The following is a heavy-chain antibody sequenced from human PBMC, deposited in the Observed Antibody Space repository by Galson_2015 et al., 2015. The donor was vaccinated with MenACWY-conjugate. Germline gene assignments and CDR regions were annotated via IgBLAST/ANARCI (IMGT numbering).Heavy chain of an antibody. V-gene: IGHV3-72*01. CDR1: GFTFSDYY. Sequence: SLRLSCAASGFTFSDYYMDWVRRAPGKGLEWVGRIRNKLYSYTTEYAASLEGRLTISRDDSKNSSHLQLNALKTEDTAVYFCARGGRRDNSGYTYAFAYWGQGTLVTVSS. CDR3: ARGGRRDNSGYTYAFAY. D-gene: IGHD5-18*01. J-gene: IGHJ4*02. CDR2: IRNKLYSYTT.